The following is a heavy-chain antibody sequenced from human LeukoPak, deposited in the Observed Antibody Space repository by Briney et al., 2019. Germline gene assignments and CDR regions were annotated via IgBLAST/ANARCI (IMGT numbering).Heavy chain of an antibody. CDR1: GGSFSGYY. Sequence: PSETLSLTCAVYGGSFSGYYWSWIRQPPGKGLEWIGEINHSGSTNYNPSLKSRVTISVDTSKNQFSLKLSSVTAADTAVYYCARQVLLWFGDPQPWFDPWGQGTLSPSPQ. CDR2: INHSGST. D-gene: IGHD3-10*01. V-gene: IGHV4-34*01. J-gene: IGHJ5*02. CDR3: ARQVLLWFGDPQPWFDP.